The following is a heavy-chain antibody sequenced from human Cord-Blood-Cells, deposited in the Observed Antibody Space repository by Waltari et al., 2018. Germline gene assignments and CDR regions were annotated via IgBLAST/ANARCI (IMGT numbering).Heavy chain of an antibody. CDR1: GFTFSSYA. J-gene: IGHJ4*02. Sequence: QVQLVESGGGVVQPGRSLRLSCAASGFTFSSYAMHWVRQAPGKGLEWVAFISYDRSNKYYADSVKGRFTISRDNSKNTLYLLMNSLRAEDTAVYYCARDVTTVTFDYWGQGTLVTVSS. V-gene: IGHV3-30-3*01. CDR3: ARDVTTVTFDY. CDR2: ISYDRSNK. D-gene: IGHD4-17*01.